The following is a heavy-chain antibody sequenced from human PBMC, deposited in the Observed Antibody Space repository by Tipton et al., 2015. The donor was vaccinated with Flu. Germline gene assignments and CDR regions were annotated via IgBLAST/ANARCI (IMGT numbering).Heavy chain of an antibody. J-gene: IGHJ4*02. V-gene: IGHV4-34*01. Sequence: TLSLTCAVYGGSFSGYYWSWIRQPPGKGLEWIGEINHSGSTNYNPSLKSRVTISVDTSKNQFSLKPSSVTAADTAVYYCARDSSSPQGGFDYWGQGTLVTVSS. D-gene: IGHD6-6*01. CDR2: INHSGST. CDR1: GGSFSGYY. CDR3: ARDSSSPQGGFDY.